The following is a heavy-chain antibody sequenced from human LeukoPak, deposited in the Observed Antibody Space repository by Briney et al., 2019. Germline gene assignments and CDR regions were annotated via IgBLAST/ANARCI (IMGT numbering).Heavy chain of an antibody. CDR2: ISYDGSNK. CDR1: GFTFSSYA. V-gene: IGHV3-30-3*01. D-gene: IGHD6-19*01. CDR3: ARGGPGYSSAIVDY. Sequence: GRSLRLSCAASGFTFSSYAMHWVRQAPGKGLEWVAAISYDGSNKYYADSVKGRFTISRDNSKNTLYLQMNSLRAEDTAVYYCARGGPGYSSAIVDYWGQGTLVTVSS. J-gene: IGHJ4*02.